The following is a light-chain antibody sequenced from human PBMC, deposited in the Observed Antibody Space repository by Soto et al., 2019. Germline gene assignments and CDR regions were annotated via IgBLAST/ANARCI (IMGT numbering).Light chain of an antibody. Sequence: EIVLTQSPGTLSLSPGERATLSCRASQSVTTNYLAWFQQKPGQAPRLIIYGASSRATGIPDRFSGSGSGTDFTLTISRLEPEDFAVYYCHQYKTSPFPFGPGTKVDIK. CDR1: QSVTTNY. V-gene: IGKV3-20*01. J-gene: IGKJ3*01. CDR3: HQYKTSPFP. CDR2: GAS.